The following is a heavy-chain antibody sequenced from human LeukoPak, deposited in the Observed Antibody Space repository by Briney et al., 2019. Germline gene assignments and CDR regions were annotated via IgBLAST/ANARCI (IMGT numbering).Heavy chain of an antibody. V-gene: IGHV4-4*07. CDR1: GGSISSYY. CDR3: ARGGSHWGGDFYLDY. Sequence: SETLSLTCTVSGGSISSYYWSWIRQPAGKGLEWIGRIYTSGSTNYNPSLKSRVTMSVDTSKNQFSLKLSSVTAADTAVYYCARGGSHWGGDFYLDYWGQGTLVTVSS. CDR2: IYTSGST. D-gene: IGHD1-26*01. J-gene: IGHJ4*02.